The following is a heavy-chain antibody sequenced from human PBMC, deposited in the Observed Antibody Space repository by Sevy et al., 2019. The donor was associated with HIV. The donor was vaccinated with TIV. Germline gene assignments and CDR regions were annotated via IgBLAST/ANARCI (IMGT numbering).Heavy chain of an antibody. CDR3: TTSPSKDI. J-gene: IGHJ6*02. V-gene: IGHV3-15*01. Sequence: GGSLRLSCAGSGFTFSNAWITWVRQTPGKGLEWVGHIKSRSYGGTSEYAALVKDRFTISRDDSKDNVYLQMKRLRTADTAIYFCTTSPSKDIWGQGTTVTVSS. CDR2: IKSRSYGGTS. CDR1: GFTFSNAW.